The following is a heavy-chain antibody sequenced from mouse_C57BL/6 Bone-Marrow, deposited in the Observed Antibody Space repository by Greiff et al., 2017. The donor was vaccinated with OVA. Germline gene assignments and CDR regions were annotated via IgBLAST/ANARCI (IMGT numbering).Heavy chain of an antibody. CDR3: ARSERLRDYFDY. CDR1: GYTFTDYY. V-gene: IGHV1-76*01. Sequence: LVESGAELVRPGASVKLSCKASGYTFTDYYISWVQQRPGQGLEWIARIYPGSGTIYYNEQFTGKATLTAEKSSSTAYMQLSSLTSDDSAVYFCARSERLRDYFDYWGQGTTLTVSS. CDR2: IYPGSGTI. D-gene: IGHD2-2*01. J-gene: IGHJ2*01.